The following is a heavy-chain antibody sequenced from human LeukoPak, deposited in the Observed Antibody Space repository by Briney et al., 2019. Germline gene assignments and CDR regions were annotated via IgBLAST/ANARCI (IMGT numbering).Heavy chain of an antibody. J-gene: IGHJ4*02. CDR3: ARDRYYYDSSGYLFDY. D-gene: IGHD3-22*01. CDR2: IYHSGST. Sequence: SETLSLTCTVSGGSISSYYWSWIRQPPGKGLEWIGYIYHSGSTKYNPSLKSRVTMSVDTSKNQFSLKLSSVTAADTAVYYCARDRYYYDSSGYLFDYWGQGTLVTVSS. CDR1: GGSISSYY. V-gene: IGHV4-59*12.